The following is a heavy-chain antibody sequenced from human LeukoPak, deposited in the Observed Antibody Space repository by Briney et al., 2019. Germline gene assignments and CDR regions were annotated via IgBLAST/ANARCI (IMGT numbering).Heavy chain of an antibody. CDR2: IWYDGSNK. D-gene: IGHD3-10*01. Sequence: GGSLRLSCAASGFXFSSYGIHWVRQAPGKGQEWVAVIWYDGSNKYYADSVKGRFTISRDNSKNTLYLQMNSLRAEDTAVYYCARGVGNYYYVMDVWGQGTTVTVSS. J-gene: IGHJ6*02. V-gene: IGHV3-33*01. CDR1: GFXFSSYG. CDR3: ARGVGNYYYVMDV.